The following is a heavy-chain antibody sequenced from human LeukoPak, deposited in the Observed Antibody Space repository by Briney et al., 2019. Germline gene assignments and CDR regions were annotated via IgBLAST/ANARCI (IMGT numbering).Heavy chain of an antibody. Sequence: SETLSLTCTVSGGSISSSSYYWGWIRQPPGKGLEWIGSIYYSGSTNYNPSLKSRVTISVDTSKNQFSLKLSSVTAADTAVYYCARAFVNDFWSGYPFHYGMDVWGQGTTVTVSS. D-gene: IGHD3-3*01. CDR3: ARAFVNDFWSGYPFHYGMDV. J-gene: IGHJ6*02. V-gene: IGHV4-39*07. CDR2: IYYSGST. CDR1: GGSISSSSYY.